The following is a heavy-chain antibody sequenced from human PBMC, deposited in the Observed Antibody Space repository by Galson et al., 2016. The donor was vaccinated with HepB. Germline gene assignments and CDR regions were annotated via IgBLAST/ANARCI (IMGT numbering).Heavy chain of an antibody. CDR3: ARFRVRMTTNYAFDV. CDR1: GFSLNTYGMS. D-gene: IGHD5-24*01. CDR2: VDWDDDK. V-gene: IGHV2-70*01. Sequence: PALVKPTQTLTLTCTFSGFSLNTYGMSVSWIRQPPGKTLEWLALVDWDDDKYYSTSLETRLTIPKDTTRNQVVLRITNMDPVDKPTYFCARFRVRMTTNYAFDVWGQGTMVTVSS. J-gene: IGHJ3*01.